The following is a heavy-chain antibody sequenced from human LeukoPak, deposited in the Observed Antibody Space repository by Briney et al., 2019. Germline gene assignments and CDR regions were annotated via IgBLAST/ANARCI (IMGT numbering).Heavy chain of an antibody. D-gene: IGHD6-6*01. J-gene: IGHJ5*02. V-gene: IGHV4-34*01. CDR2: INHSGST. CDR3: ARGRSIADPFDP. Sequence: SETLSLTCAVYGGSFSGYYWSWIRQPPGKGLEWIGEINHSGSTNYNPSLKSRVTISVDTSKNQFSLKLSSVTAADTAVYYCARGRSIADPFDPWGQGTLVTVSS. CDR1: GGSFSGYY.